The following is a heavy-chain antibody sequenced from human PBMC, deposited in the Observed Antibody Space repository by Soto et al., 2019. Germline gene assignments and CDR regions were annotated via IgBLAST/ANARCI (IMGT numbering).Heavy chain of an antibody. V-gene: IGHV3-33*01. Sequence: QVQLVESGGGVVQPGGSLRLSCAASGFTFSGYGMHWVRQASGKGLEWVAFIWYDGSNKYYADSVKGRFTISRDNSKNTLDLQMSSLRAEDTAVYYCARGRGGYYYYMDVRGKGTTVTVSS. CDR2: IWYDGSNK. CDR1: GFTFSGYG. J-gene: IGHJ6*03. D-gene: IGHD3-16*01. CDR3: ARGRGGYYYYMDV.